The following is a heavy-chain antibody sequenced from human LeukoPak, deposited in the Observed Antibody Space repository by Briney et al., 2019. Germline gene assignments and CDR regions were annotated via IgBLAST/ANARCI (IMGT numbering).Heavy chain of an antibody. CDR3: ARLWDIVVVPAASLADY. CDR2: IYYSGSA. CDR1: GGSISSSSYY. D-gene: IGHD2-2*01. J-gene: IGHJ4*02. Sequence: SETLSLTCTVSGGSISSSSYYCAWVRQPPGKGLEWIGSIYYSGSADYTPSLKTRITISVDTSKNQFSLKLSSVTAADTAVYYCARLWDIVVVPAASLADYWGQGTLVTVSS. V-gene: IGHV4-39*01.